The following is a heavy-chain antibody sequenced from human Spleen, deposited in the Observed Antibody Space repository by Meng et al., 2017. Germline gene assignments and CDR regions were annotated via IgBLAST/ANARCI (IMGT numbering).Heavy chain of an antibody. CDR1: GFTFSNYG. V-gene: IGHV3-33*01. D-gene: IGHD6-13*01. CDR2: IFYDGNNA. CDR3: VIAAAGEVDH. Sequence: GGSLRLSCAASGFTFSNYGMHWIRQAPGKGLEWLALIFYDGNNAHYADSVKGRFTISRDNSKNMLYLQMNSLRADDTALYYCVIAAAGEVDHWGQGTMVTVSS. J-gene: IGHJ4*02.